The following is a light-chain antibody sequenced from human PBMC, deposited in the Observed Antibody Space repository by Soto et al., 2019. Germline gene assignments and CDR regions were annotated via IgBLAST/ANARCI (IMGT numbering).Light chain of an antibody. CDR2: GAS. CDR1: QSVSRNY. CDR3: QQYGTSRT. Sequence: EIVFTQSPCAASLSPGERATLSCRASQSVSRNYLAWYQQKPGQAPRLLIYGASSRATGIPDRFSGSGSGTDFTLTISRLESEDFAVYYCQQYGTSRTFGQGTKVDIK. J-gene: IGKJ1*01. V-gene: IGKV3-20*01.